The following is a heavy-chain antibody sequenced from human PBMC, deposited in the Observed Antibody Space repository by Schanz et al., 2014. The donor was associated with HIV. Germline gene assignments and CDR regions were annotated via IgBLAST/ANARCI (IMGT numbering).Heavy chain of an antibody. Sequence: VRLVETGGDLIQPGGSLRLSCAASGLTVRNKYMTWVRQAPGKGLEWVSSIYAGGTTFYADAVRGRFTISRDNSRNTLYLQMHSLRAEDTAVYYCAKVGSWSEYFQHWGQGTLVIVSS. J-gene: IGHJ1*01. CDR2: IYAGGTT. D-gene: IGHD2-15*01. V-gene: IGHV3-53*02. CDR1: GLTVRNKY. CDR3: AKVGSWSEYFQH.